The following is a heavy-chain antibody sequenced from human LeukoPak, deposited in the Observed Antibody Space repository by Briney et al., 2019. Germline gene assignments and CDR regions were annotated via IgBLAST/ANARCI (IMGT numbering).Heavy chain of an antibody. CDR1: GFTFSSYS. D-gene: IGHD3-10*01. V-gene: IGHV3-21*01. CDR3: ARDRDWNDR. J-gene: IGHJ5*02. Sequence: PGGSLRLSCAASGFTFSSYSMNWVRQAPGKGLEWVSSISSSSSYTYYADSVKGRFTISRDNAKNSLYLQMNSLRAEDTAVYYCARDRDWNDRWGQGTLVTVSS. CDR2: ISSSSSYT.